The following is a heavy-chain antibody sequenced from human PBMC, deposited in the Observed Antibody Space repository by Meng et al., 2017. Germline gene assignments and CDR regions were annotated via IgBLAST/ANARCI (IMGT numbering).Heavy chain of an antibody. J-gene: IGHJ4*02. CDR2: IWYDGSNK. CDR3: ARDQSSGWPFDY. CDR1: GFTFSSYG. Sequence: QGEWVESGGGVVQPGRSLRLSCAASGFTFSSYGMHWVRQAPGKGLEWVAVIWYDGSNKYYADSVKGRFTISRDNSKNTLYLQMNSLRAEDTAVYYCARDQSSGWPFDYWGQGTLVTVSS. D-gene: IGHD6-19*01. V-gene: IGHV3-33*01.